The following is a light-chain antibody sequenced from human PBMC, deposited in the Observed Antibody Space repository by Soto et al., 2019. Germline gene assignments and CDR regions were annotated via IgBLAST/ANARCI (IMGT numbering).Light chain of an antibody. Sequence: EVVMTQSPATLSVSPGETASLSCRASQSVGSNLAWYQQRRGLAPRLLIFGASSRATGIPDRFSGSGSGTDFTLTISRLEPQDFAVYYCQQYAGSSTFGQGTKVDI. CDR3: QQYAGSST. J-gene: IGKJ1*01. CDR1: QSVGSN. V-gene: IGKV3-20*01. CDR2: GAS.